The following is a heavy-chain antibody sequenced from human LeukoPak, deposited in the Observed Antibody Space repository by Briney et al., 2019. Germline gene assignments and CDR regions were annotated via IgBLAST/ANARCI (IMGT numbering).Heavy chain of an antibody. Sequence: ASVKVSCKVSGYTLTELSMHWVRQAPGKGLEWMGGFDPEDGETIYAQKFQGRVTMTRDTSTSTVYMELSSLRSEDTAVYYCARVPRRTTGPYYFDYWGQGTLVTVSS. CDR1: GYTLTELS. J-gene: IGHJ4*02. CDR2: FDPEDGET. CDR3: ARVPRRTTGPYYFDY. D-gene: IGHD1-1*01. V-gene: IGHV1-24*01.